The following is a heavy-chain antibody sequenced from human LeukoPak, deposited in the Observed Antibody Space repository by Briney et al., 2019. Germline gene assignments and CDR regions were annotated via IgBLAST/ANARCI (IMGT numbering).Heavy chain of an antibody. Sequence: SETLSLTCAVYGGSFSGYYWSWIRQPPGKGLEWIGEINHSGSTNYNPSLKSRVTISVDTSKNQFSLKLSSVTAADTAVYYCARGMSGTAMVTGWGQGTLVTVSS. CDR2: INHSGST. V-gene: IGHV4-34*01. J-gene: IGHJ4*02. D-gene: IGHD5-18*01. CDR3: ARGMSGTAMVTG. CDR1: GGSFSGYY.